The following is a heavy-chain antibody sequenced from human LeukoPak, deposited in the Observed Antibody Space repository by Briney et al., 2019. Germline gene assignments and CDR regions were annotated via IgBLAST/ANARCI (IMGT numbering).Heavy chain of an antibody. V-gene: IGHV1-69*04. J-gene: IGHJ4*02. D-gene: IGHD1-26*01. CDR3: ARAGANPFDY. CDR2: IIPILGIA. Sequence: SVKVSCKVSGYTLTELSMHWVRQAPGQGLEWMGRIIPILGIANYAQKFQGRVTITADKSTSTAYMELSSLRSEDTAVYYCARAGANPFDYWGQGTLVTVSS. CDR1: GYTLTELS.